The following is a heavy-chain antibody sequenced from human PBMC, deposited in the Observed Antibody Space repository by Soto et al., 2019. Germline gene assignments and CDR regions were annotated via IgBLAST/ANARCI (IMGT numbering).Heavy chain of an antibody. CDR3: ARDPSPYCGGDCYWGY. V-gene: IGHV4-31*03. CDR1: GGSISSGGYY. J-gene: IGHJ4*02. CDR2: IYYSGST. Sequence: QVQLQESGPGLVKPSQTPSLTCTVSGGSISSGGYYWSWIRQHPGKGLEWIGYIYYSGSTYYNPSLKSRVTISVDTSKNQFSLKLSSVTAADTAVYYCARDPSPYCGGDCYWGYWGQGTLVTVSS. D-gene: IGHD2-21*02.